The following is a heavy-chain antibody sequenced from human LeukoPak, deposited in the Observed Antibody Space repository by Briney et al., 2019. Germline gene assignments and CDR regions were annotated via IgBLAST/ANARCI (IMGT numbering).Heavy chain of an antibody. V-gene: IGHV3-30*05. CDR3: ASGFCGTSCYYVDV. D-gene: IGHD5-12*01. CDR1: GLTFSNFG. J-gene: IGHJ6*03. CDR2: ISNDGSAT. Sequence: GGSLRLSCVASGLTFSNFGMHWARQAPGMGLEWVALISNDGSATNYVDSVKGRFTISRDNSKNTVYLQMNDLRPDDTAFYYCASGFCGTSCYYVDVWGEGTTVTVSS.